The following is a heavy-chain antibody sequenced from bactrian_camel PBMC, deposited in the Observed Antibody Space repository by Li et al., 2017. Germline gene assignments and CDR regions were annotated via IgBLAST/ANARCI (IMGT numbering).Heavy chain of an antibody. CDR3: AADGWVERDGRCDS. CDR1: GSTYDNIC. V-gene: IGHV3S63*01. D-gene: IGHD3*01. J-gene: IGHJ4*01. Sequence: HVQLVESGGGSVQAGGSLRLSCAASGSTYDNICIGWWRQSLGNEREGVAAIFTRDGRTATDDSVKGRFTISQDNAKNTVYLQMTDLKVEDTAVYYCAADGWVERDGRCDSLSQGTQVTVS. CDR2: IFTRDGRT.